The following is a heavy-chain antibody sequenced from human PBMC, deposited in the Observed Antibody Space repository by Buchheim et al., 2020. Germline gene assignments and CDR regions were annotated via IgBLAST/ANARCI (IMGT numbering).Heavy chain of an antibody. CDR2: ISPTGGST. J-gene: IGHJ4*02. CDR3: AREADYDILTGFYNYFDC. CDR1: VFTFGHYS. V-gene: IGHV3-48*02. Sequence: EVQLVESGGGLVQPGGSLRLSCAASVFTFGHYSMNWVRPAPGKGLAWISYISPTGGSTYYADSVKGRFTISRDSAKSSLDLQMSSLTDKDTGIYYCAREADYDILTGFYNYFDCWGQGTL. D-gene: IGHD3-9*01.